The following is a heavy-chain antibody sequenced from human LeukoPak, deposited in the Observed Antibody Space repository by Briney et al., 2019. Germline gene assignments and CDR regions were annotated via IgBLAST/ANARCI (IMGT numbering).Heavy chain of an antibody. CDR1: GFTFSSYE. CDR2: ISDTGSTK. J-gene: IGHJ6*03. Sequence: GGSLRLSCAASGFTFSSYEMNWVRQAPGKGLEWVSYISDTGSTKSYADSMKGRFTMSRDNAKNSLYLQVNSLRAEDTAVYYCARSSRSIAARGVYYYYMDVWGKGTTVTVSS. CDR3: ARSSRSIAARGVYYYYMDV. V-gene: IGHV3-48*03. D-gene: IGHD6-6*01.